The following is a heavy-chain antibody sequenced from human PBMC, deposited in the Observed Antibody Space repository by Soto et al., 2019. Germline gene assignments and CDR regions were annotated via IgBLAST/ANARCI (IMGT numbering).Heavy chain of an antibody. CDR2: ISTYSGDT. D-gene: IGHD5-12*01. CDR1: GYTFFTYD. J-gene: IGHJ5*02. V-gene: IGHV1-18*01. CDR3: ARHHGPTTSENWFDH. Sequence: QVHLVQSGVEVKTPGASVKVSCQASGYTFFTYDISWVRQAPGQGLEWMGWISTYSGDTKYAQKFQGRVTMTTDTSTTTAYLELRSLRYDDTAVYYCARHHGPTTSENWFDHWGQGTLVTVSS.